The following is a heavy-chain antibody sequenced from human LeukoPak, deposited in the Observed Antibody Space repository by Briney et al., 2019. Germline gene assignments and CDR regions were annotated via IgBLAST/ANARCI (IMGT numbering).Heavy chain of an antibody. Sequence: GSLRLSCAASGFTLSSYGMHWVRQAPGKGLEWVAFIRYDGSNKYYADSVKGRFTISRDNSKNTLYLQMNSLRTEDTAVYYCAKTQDSSGYIAYDIWGQGTMVTVSS. CDR2: IRYDGSNK. V-gene: IGHV3-30*02. J-gene: IGHJ3*02. D-gene: IGHD3-22*01. CDR1: GFTLSSYG. CDR3: AKTQDSSGYIAYDI.